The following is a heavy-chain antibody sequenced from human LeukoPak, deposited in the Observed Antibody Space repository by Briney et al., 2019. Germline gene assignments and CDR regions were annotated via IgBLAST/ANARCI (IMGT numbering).Heavy chain of an antibody. CDR1: RFTFSSYA. J-gene: IGHJ4*02. V-gene: IGHV3-23*01. D-gene: IGHD2-15*01. CDR3: ARASGGTCYSGVDY. CDR2: ISGSGGST. Sequence: GGSLRLSCAASRFTFSSYAMSWVRQAPGKGLEWVSAISGSGGSTYYADSVKGRFTISRDNSKNTLSLQMSSLRAEGTAVYYCARASGGTCYSGVDYWGQGTLVTVSS.